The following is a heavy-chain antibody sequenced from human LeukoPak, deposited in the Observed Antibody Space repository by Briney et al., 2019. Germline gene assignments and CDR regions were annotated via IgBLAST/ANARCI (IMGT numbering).Heavy chain of an antibody. CDR1: GYTFTSYG. J-gene: IGHJ2*01. CDR3: ARAWRGYYDSSGYYPGWYFDL. Sequence: ASVKVSCKASGYTFTSYGISWVRQAPGQGLEWMGWISAYNGNTNYAQKLQGRVTMTTDTSTSTAYMELRSLRSDDTDVYYCARAWRGYYDSSGYYPGWYFDLWGRGTLVTVSS. CDR2: ISAYNGNT. D-gene: IGHD3-22*01. V-gene: IGHV1-18*01.